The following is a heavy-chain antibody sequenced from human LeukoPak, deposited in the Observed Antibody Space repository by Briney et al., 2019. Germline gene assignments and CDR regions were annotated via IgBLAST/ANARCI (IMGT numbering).Heavy chain of an antibody. D-gene: IGHD2-21*02. CDR2: IYPGDSDT. J-gene: IGHJ4*02. CDR1: GYSFTSYW. CDR3: ARQYAYCGGDCYRDY. V-gene: IGHV5-51*01. Sequence: GESLKISCKGSGYSFTSYWIGWVRQMPGKGLEWMGIIYPGDSDTRYSPSFQGRVTISADKSISTAYLQWSSLKASDTAMYYCARQYAYCGGDCYRDYWGQGTLVTVSS.